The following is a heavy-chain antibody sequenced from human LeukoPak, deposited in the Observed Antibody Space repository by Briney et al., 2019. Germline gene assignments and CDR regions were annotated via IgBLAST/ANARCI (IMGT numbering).Heavy chain of an antibody. D-gene: IGHD3-3*02. Sequence: SETLSLTCTVSGGSISSGGYYWSWIRQHPGQGLEWIGHIYYSGSTYYNPSLKSRVTISVDTSKNQFSLKLSSVTAADTAVYYCARCTFGAGAFDIWGQGTMVTVSS. J-gene: IGHJ3*02. CDR1: GGSISSGGYY. V-gene: IGHV4-31*03. CDR3: ARCTFGAGAFDI. CDR2: IYYSGST.